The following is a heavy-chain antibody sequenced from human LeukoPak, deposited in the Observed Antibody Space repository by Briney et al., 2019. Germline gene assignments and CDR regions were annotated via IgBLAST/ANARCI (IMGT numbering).Heavy chain of an antibody. CDR1: GFTFSNHA. CDR3: AKGISNPDY. D-gene: IGHD4-11*01. V-gene: IGHV3-23*01. Sequence: PGGSLRLSCAASGFTFSNHAMTWVRQAPGKGLEWVSGVNSDGGSTYYADSVRGRFTISRDNSKNTLYLQIASLRAEDTAVYYCAKGISNPDYWGQGTLVTVSS. J-gene: IGHJ4*02. CDR2: VNSDGGST.